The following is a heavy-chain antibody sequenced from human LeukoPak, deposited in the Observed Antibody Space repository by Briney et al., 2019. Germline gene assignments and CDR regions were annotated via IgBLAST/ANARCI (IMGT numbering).Heavy chain of an antibody. CDR2: INYSGST. Sequence: SETLSLTCTVSGGSIRSTSYFWGWIRQPPEKGLEWIGNINYSGSTYYNPSLKSRVTISVDTSKNQFSLKLSSVTAADTAVYYCARRRYSSGWDAFDIWGQGTVVTVSS. CDR3: ARRRYSSGWDAFDI. V-gene: IGHV4-39*07. D-gene: IGHD6-19*01. CDR1: GGSIRSTSYF. J-gene: IGHJ3*02.